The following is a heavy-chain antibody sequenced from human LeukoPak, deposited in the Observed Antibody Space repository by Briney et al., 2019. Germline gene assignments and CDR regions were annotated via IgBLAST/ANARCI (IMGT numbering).Heavy chain of an antibody. CDR2: INWNGGST. Sequence: GGSLRLSCAASGFMFADYGMTWVRQVPGKGLEWVSGINWNGGSTGYVDSVKGRFTISRDNAKNALFLQMNNLRAEDTAFYYCARGERDLRDWGRGTPVIVSS. V-gene: IGHV3-20*04. D-gene: IGHD4-17*01. CDR3: ARGERDLRD. J-gene: IGHJ4*02. CDR1: GFMFADYG.